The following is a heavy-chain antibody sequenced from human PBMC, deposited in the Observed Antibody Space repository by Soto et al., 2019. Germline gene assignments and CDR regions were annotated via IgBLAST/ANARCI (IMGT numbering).Heavy chain of an antibody. V-gene: IGHV5-51*01. Sequence: LGDSLKISCRGSGYSYTNYWIGWVRQMPGKGLEWMGIIYPGDSDTRYSPSFQGQVTISADKSISTAYLQWSSLKASDAAMYYCARIVGYRYGRLLTGMDVWGQGTTVTVSS. CDR1: GYSYTNYW. D-gene: IGHD5-18*01. CDR3: ARIVGYRYGRLLTGMDV. CDR2: IYPGDSDT. J-gene: IGHJ6*02.